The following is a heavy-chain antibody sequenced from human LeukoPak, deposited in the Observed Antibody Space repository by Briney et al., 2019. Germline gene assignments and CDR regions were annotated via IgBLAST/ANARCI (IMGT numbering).Heavy chain of an antibody. D-gene: IGHD2-8*01. Sequence: ASVKVSCKASGYTLSDYGISWVRQAPGQGLEWVGWITTYNGNRKYAEKFQGRVTMTTDTSTSTYYMEMRSLRPDDTAIYYCARNCSNGVCFPRDYWGQGTQITVST. CDR2: ITTYNGNR. J-gene: IGHJ4*02. CDR3: ARNCSNGVCFPRDY. V-gene: IGHV1-18*01. CDR1: GYTLSDYG.